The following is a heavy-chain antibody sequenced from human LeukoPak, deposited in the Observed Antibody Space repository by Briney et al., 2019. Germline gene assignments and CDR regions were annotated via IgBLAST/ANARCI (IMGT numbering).Heavy chain of an antibody. V-gene: IGHV3-66*01. CDR2: IYSGGST. CDR3: AKDKYYSSGTFFDY. CDR1: GFTVSSNY. D-gene: IGHD3-10*01. Sequence: QPGGSLRLSCAASGFTVSSNYMSWVRQAPGKGLEWVSVIYSGGSTYYADSVKGRFTISRDNSKNTLYLQMNSLRAEDTAVYYCAKDKYYSSGTFFDYWGQGTLVTVSS. J-gene: IGHJ4*02.